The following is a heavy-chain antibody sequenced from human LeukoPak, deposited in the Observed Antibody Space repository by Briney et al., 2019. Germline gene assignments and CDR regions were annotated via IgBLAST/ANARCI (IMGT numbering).Heavy chain of an antibody. Sequence: GGSLRLSCAASGFTFSDYYMSWIRQAPGKGLEWVSYISSSGSTIYYADSVKGRFTISRDNAKNSLYLQMNSLRAEDTAVYYCARVFIAAAEYFDYWGQGTLVTVSS. CDR2: ISSSGSTI. V-gene: IGHV3-11*01. J-gene: IGHJ4*02. CDR1: GFTFSDYY. D-gene: IGHD6-13*01. CDR3: ARVFIAAAEYFDY.